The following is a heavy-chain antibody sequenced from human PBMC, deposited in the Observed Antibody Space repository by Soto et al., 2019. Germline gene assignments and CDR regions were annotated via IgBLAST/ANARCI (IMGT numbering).Heavy chain of an antibody. V-gene: IGHV3-48*03. CDR2: ISSSGSTI. CDR1: GFTFSSYE. J-gene: IGHJ6*02. Sequence: GGSLRLSCAASGFTFSSYEMNWVGQAPGKGLEWVSYISSSGSTIYYADSVKGRFTISRDNAKNSLYLQMNSLRAEDTAVYYCASLWFGVYGMDVWGQGTTVTVSS. CDR3: ASLWFGVYGMDV. D-gene: IGHD3-10*01.